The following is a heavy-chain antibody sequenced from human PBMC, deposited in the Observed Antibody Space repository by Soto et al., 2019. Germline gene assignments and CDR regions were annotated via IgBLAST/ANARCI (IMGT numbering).Heavy chain of an antibody. V-gene: IGHV4-31*03. CDR1: GGSISSGGYS. J-gene: IGHJ5*01. D-gene: IGHD2-15*01. Sequence: QVQLQESGPGLVKPSQTLSLTCTVSGGSISSGGYSWSWIRQPPGKGLEWIGYIYYSGSTYYNPSLKRRLTTAVDASSHQFSRQLRAVTAADTALYYRARAAVVLAAACFHSLGQGTLGTGSS. CDR3: ARAAVVLAAACFHS. CDR2: IYYSGST.